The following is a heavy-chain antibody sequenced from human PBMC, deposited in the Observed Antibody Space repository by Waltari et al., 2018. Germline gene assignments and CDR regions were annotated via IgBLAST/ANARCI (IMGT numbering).Heavy chain of an antibody. J-gene: IGHJ6*03. CDR2: IYYSGST. V-gene: IGHV4-59*01. D-gene: IGHD3-10*01. CDR3: ARERFRRYGGYYYYMDV. CDR1: GGSISSYY. Sequence: QVQLQESGPGLVKPSETLSLTCTVSGGSISSYYWSWIRQPPGKGLEWIGYIYYSGSTNYNPSRKSRVTISVDTSKNQFSLKLSSVTAADTAVYYCARERFRRYGGYYYYMDVWGKGTTVTVSS.